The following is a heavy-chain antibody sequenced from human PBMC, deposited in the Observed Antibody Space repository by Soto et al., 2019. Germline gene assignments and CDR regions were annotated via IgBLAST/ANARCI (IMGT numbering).Heavy chain of an antibody. CDR2: IGPKVNTYAT. CDR3: TSLDGAAAAATGGDNS. J-gene: IGHJ4*02. V-gene: IGHV3-73*01. Sequence: GGSLRLSCAASGFTFSGSAMHWVRQASGKGLEWVGRIGPKVNTYATVYAASVKDRFTISRDDSKNTAYLQMNSLKTDDTAMYYCTSLDGAAAAATGGDNSWGQGTLVTVSS. CDR1: GFTFSGSA. D-gene: IGHD6-13*01.